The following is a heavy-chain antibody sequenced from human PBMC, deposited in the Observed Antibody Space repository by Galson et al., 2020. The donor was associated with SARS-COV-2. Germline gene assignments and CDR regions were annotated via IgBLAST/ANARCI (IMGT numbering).Heavy chain of an antibody. D-gene: IGHD2-21*01. Sequence: GGSLRLSCIASGFTFSPYEFNWVRQAPGKGLEWVSYISSRVSDTFYADSVKGRFTISRDNAKNSVYLQMDSLRAEDSATYYCAREARNCGGDCYDSGGQGTLVTVSS. J-gene: IGHJ4*02. V-gene: IGHV3-48*03. CDR2: ISSRVSDT. CDR1: GFTFSPYE. CDR3: AREARNCGGDCYDS.